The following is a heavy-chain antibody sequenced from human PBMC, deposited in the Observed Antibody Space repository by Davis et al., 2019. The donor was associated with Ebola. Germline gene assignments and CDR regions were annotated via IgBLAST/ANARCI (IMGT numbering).Heavy chain of an antibody. J-gene: IGHJ4*02. CDR2: IYHSGST. CDR3: ARLNYGSGSYIDY. Sequence: PSETLSLTCAVSGGSISSSNWWSWVRQPPGKGLEWIGEIYHSGSTNYNPSLKSRVTISVDKSKNQFSLKLSSVTAADTAVYYCARLNYGSGSYIDYWGQGTLVTVSS. V-gene: IGHV4-4*02. D-gene: IGHD3-10*01. CDR1: GGSISSSNW.